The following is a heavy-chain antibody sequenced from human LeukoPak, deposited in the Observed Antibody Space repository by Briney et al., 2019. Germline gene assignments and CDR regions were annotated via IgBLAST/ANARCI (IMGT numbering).Heavy chain of an antibody. CDR1: GFTFSDYY. CDR3: ARDQNLWLVVYYYYMDV. Sequence: GGSLRLSCAASGFTFSDYYMSWIRQAPGKGLEWVSYISSSGSTIYYADSVKGRFTISRDNAKNSLYLQMNSLRAEDTAVYYCARDQNLWLVVYYYYMDVWGKGTTVTVSS. J-gene: IGHJ6*03. V-gene: IGHV3-11*04. CDR2: ISSSGSTI. D-gene: IGHD6-6*01.